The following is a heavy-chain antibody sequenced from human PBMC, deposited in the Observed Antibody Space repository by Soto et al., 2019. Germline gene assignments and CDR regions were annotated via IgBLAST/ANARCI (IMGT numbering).Heavy chain of an antibody. D-gene: IGHD6-13*01. J-gene: IGHJ6*02. CDR2: IIPIFGTA. CDR1: GGTFSSYA. Sequence: QVQLVQSGAEVKKPGSSVKVSCKASGGTFSSYAISWVRQAPGQGLEWMGGIIPIFGTANYAQKFQGRVTMTRDTSISTAYMELSRLRSDDTAVYYCARLAAAGIYYYYGMDVWGQGTTVTVSS. V-gene: IGHV1-69*06. CDR3: ARLAAAGIYYYYGMDV.